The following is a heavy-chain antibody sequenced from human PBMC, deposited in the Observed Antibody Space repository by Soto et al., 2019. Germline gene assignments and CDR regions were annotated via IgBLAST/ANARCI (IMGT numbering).Heavy chain of an antibody. J-gene: IGHJ4*02. D-gene: IGHD6-13*01. CDR1: GFTFSSHW. V-gene: IGHV3-74*01. CDR3: ARGLIAAPARGMGY. CDR2: INSDGSST. Sequence: GGSLRLSCATSGFTFSSHWMHWVRQAPGKGLVWVSRINSDGSSTTHADSVKGRFTISRDDAKNTLFLQMDSLRAEDTAVYYCARGLIAAPARGMGYWGQGTLVTVSS.